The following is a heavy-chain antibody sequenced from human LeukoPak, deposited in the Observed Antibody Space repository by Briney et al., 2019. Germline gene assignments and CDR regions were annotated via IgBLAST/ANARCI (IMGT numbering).Heavy chain of an antibody. CDR2: VSYSGTT. V-gene: IGHV4-30-4*08. J-gene: IGHJ4*02. Sequence: PSQTLSLTCTVSGGSISSDDYYWTWIRQPPGKGLEWIGYVSYSGTTYNNPSLKRRITISVDTSKNQFSLKLTSVTAADTAVYYCARTHYNYDLSTDFYAESLDYWGQGTLVTVSS. D-gene: IGHD3/OR15-3a*01. CDR1: GGSISSDDYY. CDR3: ARTHYNYDLSTDFYAESLDY.